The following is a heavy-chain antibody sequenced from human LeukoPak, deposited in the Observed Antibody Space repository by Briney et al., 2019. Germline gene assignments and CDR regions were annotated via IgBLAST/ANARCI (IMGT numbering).Heavy chain of an antibody. V-gene: IGHV4-39*01. CDR1: GDSIRGTSYY. D-gene: IGHD3-22*01. CDR3: ARRKSFYDSSGYFDH. Sequence: SETLSLTCTVSGDSIRGTSYYWGWIRQPPGKGLEWVGSIYYSGDTCYNPSLKSRVTIAVDTSKNQFSLKLNSVTAADTAVYYCARRKSFYDSSGYFDHWGRGTLVTVS. J-gene: IGHJ4*02. CDR2: IYYSGDT.